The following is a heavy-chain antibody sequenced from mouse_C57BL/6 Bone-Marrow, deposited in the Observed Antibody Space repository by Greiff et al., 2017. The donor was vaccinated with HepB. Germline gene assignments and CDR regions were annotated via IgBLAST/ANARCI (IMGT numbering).Heavy chain of an antibody. J-gene: IGHJ1*03. Sequence: VQLKQPGAELVRPGSSVKLSCKASGYTFTSYWMHWVKQRPIQGLEWIGNIDPSDSETHYNQKFKDKATLTVDKSSSTAYMQLSSLTSEDSAVYYCARGSTVVAHEGYWYFDVWGTGTTVTVSS. CDR2: IDPSDSET. CDR1: GYTFTSYW. D-gene: IGHD1-1*01. CDR3: ARGSTVVAHEGYWYFDV. V-gene: IGHV1-52*01.